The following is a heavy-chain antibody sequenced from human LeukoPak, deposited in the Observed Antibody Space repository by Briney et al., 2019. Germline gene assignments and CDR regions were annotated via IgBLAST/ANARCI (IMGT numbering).Heavy chain of an antibody. Sequence: KTGGSLRLSCAASGFTFSSYSMNWVRQAPGKGLEWVSYISSSSSTIYYADSVKGRFTISRDNAKNSLYLQMNSLRAEDTAVYYCARDFPSSFGEVMNGYWGQGTLVTVSS. D-gene: IGHD3-10*01. CDR3: ARDFPSSFGEVMNGY. CDR1: GFTFSSYS. J-gene: IGHJ4*02. V-gene: IGHV3-48*04. CDR2: ISSSSSTI.